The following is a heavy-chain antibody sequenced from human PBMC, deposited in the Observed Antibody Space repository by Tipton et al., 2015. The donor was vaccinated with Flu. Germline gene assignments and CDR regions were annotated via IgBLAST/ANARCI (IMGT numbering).Heavy chain of an antibody. CDR3: AREGSIAAADPLDAFDI. J-gene: IGHJ3*02. D-gene: IGHD6-13*01. CDR2: IKQDGSEK. V-gene: IGHV3-7*01. Sequence: SGFTFSSYWMSWVRQAPGKGLEWVANIKQDGSEKYYVDSVKGRFTISRDNAKNSLYLQMNSLRAEDTAVYYCAREGSIAAADPLDAFDIWGQGTMVTVSS. CDR1: GFTFSSYW.